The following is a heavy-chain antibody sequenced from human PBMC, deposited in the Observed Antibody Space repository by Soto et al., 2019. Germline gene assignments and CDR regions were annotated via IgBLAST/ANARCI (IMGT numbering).Heavy chain of an antibody. V-gene: IGHV4-31*03. CDR3: ARSGRQYSSSWQTNYYYYRDV. D-gene: IGHD6-13*01. J-gene: IGHJ6*03. Sequence: SETLSLTCTVSGGSISSGGYYWSWIRQHPGKGLEWIGYIYYSGSTYYNPSLKSRVTISVDTSKNQFSLKLSSVTAADRAVYYCARSGRQYSSSWQTNYYYYRDVGGKGTTVTVSS. CDR2: IYYSGST. CDR1: GGSISSGGYY.